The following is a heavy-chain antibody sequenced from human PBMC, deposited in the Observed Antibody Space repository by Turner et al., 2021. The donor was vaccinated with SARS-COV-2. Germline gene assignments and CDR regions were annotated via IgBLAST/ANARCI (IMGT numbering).Heavy chain of an antibody. CDR2: IKQDGSEK. Sequence: EVQLVESGGGLVQPGGSLRLSCAASGFTFSSYWMNWVRQAPGKGLEWVANIKQDGSEKYYVDSVKGRFTISRDNAKNSLYLQMNSLRAEDTAVYYCAREESGSFGAYGMDVWGQGTTATVSS. J-gene: IGHJ6*02. V-gene: IGHV3-7*03. D-gene: IGHD2-15*01. CDR3: AREESGSFGAYGMDV. CDR1: GFTFSSYW.